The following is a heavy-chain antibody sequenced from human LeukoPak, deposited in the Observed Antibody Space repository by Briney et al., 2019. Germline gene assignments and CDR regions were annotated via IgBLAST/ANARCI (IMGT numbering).Heavy chain of an antibody. V-gene: IGHV4-59*11. D-gene: IGHD1/OR15-1a*01. CDR1: GGSISSHY. CDR3: ARTNWNSKPLTIDY. CDR2: IYYSGST. J-gene: IGHJ4*02. Sequence: SETLSLTCTVSGGSISSHYWSWIRQPPGKGLEWIGYIYYSGSTNYNPSLKSRVTISVDTSKNQFSLKLSSVTAADTAVYYCARTNWNSKPLTIDYWGQGTLVTVSS.